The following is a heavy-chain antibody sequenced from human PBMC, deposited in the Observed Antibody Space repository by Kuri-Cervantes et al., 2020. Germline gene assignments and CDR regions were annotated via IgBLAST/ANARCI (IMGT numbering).Heavy chain of an antibody. Sequence: GGSLRLSCAASGFTFSNAWMSWVRQAPGEGLEWVGRIKSKTDGGTTDYAAPVKGRFTISRDDSKNTLYLQMNSLRAEDTAVYYCARDDGVITMIVEDSHDAFDIWGQGTMVTVSS. J-gene: IGHJ3*02. CDR2: IKSKTDGGTT. CDR3: ARDDGVITMIVEDSHDAFDI. V-gene: IGHV3-15*01. D-gene: IGHD3-22*01. CDR1: GFTFSNAW.